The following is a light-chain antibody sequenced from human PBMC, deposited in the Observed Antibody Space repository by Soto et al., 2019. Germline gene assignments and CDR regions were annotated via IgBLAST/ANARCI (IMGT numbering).Light chain of an antibody. Sequence: EIVLTQSPGPLSLSPGERATLSCRASQSISSNYLAWYQQKSGQAPRLLIYCASSSATGIPDRFSGSGSGTDFTLTISRLEPEAGAVYYCQQYGSSPRTFGQGTKVEVK. CDR1: QSISSNY. V-gene: IGKV3-20*01. CDR3: QQYGSSPRT. J-gene: IGKJ1*01. CDR2: CAS.